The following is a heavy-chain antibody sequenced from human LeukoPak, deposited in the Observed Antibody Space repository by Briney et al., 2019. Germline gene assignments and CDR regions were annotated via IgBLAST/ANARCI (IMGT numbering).Heavy chain of an antibody. CDR2: IYHSGST. Sequence: SETLSLTCAVSGYSISSGYYWGWIRQPPGKGLEWIGSIYHSGSTYYNPSLKSRVTISVDKSKNQFSLKLSPATAADTAVYYCARQVGDTYNFDCWGQGTLVTVSS. CDR1: GYSISSGYY. CDR3: ARQVGDTYNFDC. J-gene: IGHJ4*02. D-gene: IGHD4-17*01. V-gene: IGHV4-38-2*01.